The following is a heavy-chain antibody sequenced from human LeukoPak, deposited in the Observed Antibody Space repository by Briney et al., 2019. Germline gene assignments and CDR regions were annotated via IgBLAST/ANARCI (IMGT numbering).Heavy chain of an antibody. Sequence: GGALRPSCAASGFIFSNFGLHWVRQAPGKGLEWVAFIWYDGSSKYYAESVKGRFTISRDNSKSTVYLQMNSLTVEDTAVYYCACPRVYYGDYEWPFDYWGQGTLVTVSS. V-gene: IGHV3-30*02. J-gene: IGHJ4*02. CDR3: ACPRVYYGDYEWPFDY. D-gene: IGHD4-17*01. CDR1: GFIFSNFG. CDR2: IWYDGSSK.